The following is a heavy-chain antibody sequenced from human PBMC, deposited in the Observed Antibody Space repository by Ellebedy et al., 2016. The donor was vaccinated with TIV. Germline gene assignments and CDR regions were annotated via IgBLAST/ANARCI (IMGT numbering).Heavy chain of an antibody. CDR1: GFTFSSYT. CDR3: ARDMSCSGGTCYQGYWYFDL. V-gene: IGHV3-48*01. CDR2: ISTSISTV. Sequence: GESLKISCAASGFTFSSYTMNWVRQAPGKGLEWVSYISTSISTVYYAASVKGRFTISRDNAENSLYLQMNSLRAEETAVYYCARDMSCSGGTCYQGYWYFDLWGRGTLVTVSS. D-gene: IGHD2-15*01. J-gene: IGHJ2*01.